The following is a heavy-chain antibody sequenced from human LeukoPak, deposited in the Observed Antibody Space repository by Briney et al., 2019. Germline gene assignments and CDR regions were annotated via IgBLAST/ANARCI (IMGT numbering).Heavy chain of an antibody. CDR3: ARGGRITIFGVVITPNWFDP. D-gene: IGHD3-3*01. J-gene: IGHJ5*02. Sequence: PSETLSLTCAVYGGSFSGYYWSWIRQPPGKGLEWIGEINHSGSTNYNPSLKSRVTISVDTSKNQFSLKLSSVTAADTAVYYCARGGRITIFGVVITPNWFDPWGQGTLVTVSS. CDR1: GGSFSGYY. V-gene: IGHV4-34*01. CDR2: INHSGST.